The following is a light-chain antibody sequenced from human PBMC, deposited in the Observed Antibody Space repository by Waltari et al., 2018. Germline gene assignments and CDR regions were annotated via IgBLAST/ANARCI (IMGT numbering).Light chain of an antibody. CDR1: QTVSNH. Sequence: DIQMIQSPSSLSASVGDRVTITCRASQTVSNHLNWYQQKPGKAPKLLIYAASSLQSGIPSRFSGSGSGTDFTLTISTLQPEDFATYYGQQGYSTPPTFGGGTKVEIK. J-gene: IGKJ4*01. V-gene: IGKV1-39*01. CDR2: AAS. CDR3: QQGYSTPPT.